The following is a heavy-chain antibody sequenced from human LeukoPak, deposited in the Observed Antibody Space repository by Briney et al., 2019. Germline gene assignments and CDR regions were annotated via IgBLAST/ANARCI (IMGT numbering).Heavy chain of an antibody. CDR3: ARVGVLSSSWLLY. V-gene: IGHV3-48*03. J-gene: IGHJ4*02. CDR2: ISSRAASI. Sequence: GGSLRLSCAASGFTFSSYEMNWVRQAPGKGLEWVSTISSRAASIYYADSVKGRFTISRDNAKNPLYLQMNSLRAEDTAVYYCARVGVLSSSWLLYWGQGTLVTVSS. D-gene: IGHD6-13*01. CDR1: GFTFSSYE.